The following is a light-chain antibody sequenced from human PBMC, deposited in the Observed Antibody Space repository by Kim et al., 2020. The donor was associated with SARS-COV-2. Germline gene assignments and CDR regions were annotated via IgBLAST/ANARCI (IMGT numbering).Light chain of an antibody. CDR1: SGHSSYA. Sequence: ASVQLTCILSSGHSSYAIAWHQQQPRKGPRFVMKVNRDGSHIKGDGIPDRFSGSTSGAERYLTISSLQPEDEADYYCQTWDTGIRVFGGGTQLTVL. J-gene: IGLJ3*02. CDR2: VNRDGSH. V-gene: IGLV4-69*01. CDR3: QTWDTGIRV.